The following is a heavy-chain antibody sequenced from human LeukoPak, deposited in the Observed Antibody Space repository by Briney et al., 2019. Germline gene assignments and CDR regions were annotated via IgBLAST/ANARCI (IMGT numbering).Heavy chain of an antibody. CDR1: GGTFSSYA. Sequence: ASVTVSGKASGGTFSSYAISWVRQAPGQGLEWMGGIIPIFGTANYAQKFQGRVTITADESTSTAYMELSSLRSEDTAVYYCARGLYCSGGSCYSGGRDNWFDPWGQGTLVTVSS. J-gene: IGHJ5*02. CDR2: IIPIFGTA. D-gene: IGHD2-15*01. CDR3: ARGLYCSGGSCYSGGRDNWFDP. V-gene: IGHV1-69*13.